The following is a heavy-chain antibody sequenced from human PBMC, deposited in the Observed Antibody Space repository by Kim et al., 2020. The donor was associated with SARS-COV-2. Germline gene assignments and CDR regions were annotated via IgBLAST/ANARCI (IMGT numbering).Heavy chain of an antibody. J-gene: IGHJ4*02. V-gene: IGHV1-3*01. CDR1: GYTFRNYG. Sequence: ASVKVSCKASGYTFRNYGIHWVRQAPGQGLEWMGWINAGNGNTKYSQHLQGRVTIIRDTSASTAYMELSSLTSEDTAVYYCARGYGSSLPEANWGQGTLVTVSS. CDR3: ARGYGSSLPEAN. CDR2: INAGNGNT. D-gene: IGHD6-13*01.